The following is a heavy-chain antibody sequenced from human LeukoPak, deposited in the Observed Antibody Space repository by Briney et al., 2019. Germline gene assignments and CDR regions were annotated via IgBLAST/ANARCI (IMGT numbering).Heavy chain of an antibody. CDR1: GFTFSGSA. V-gene: IGHV3-73*01. Sequence: GGSLRLSCAASGFTFSGSAMHWVRQASGKGLEWVGRIRSKANSYATAYAASVKGRFTISRDDSKNTAYLQMNSLKTEDTAVYYCTLSSGWVRNWFDPWGQGTLVTVSS. CDR2: IRSKANSYAT. CDR3: TLSSGWVRNWFDP. J-gene: IGHJ5*02. D-gene: IGHD6-19*01.